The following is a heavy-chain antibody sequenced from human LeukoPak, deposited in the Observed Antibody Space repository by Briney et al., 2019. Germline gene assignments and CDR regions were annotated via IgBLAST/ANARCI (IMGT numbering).Heavy chain of an antibody. Sequence: PGRSLRLSCAASGFTFDDYAMHWVRQAPGKGLEWVSGISWNSGSIGYADPVKGRFTISRDNAKNSLYLQMNSLRAEDTALYYCAKFAERSMATINSDYWGQGTLVTVSS. CDR2: ISWNSGSI. CDR3: AKFAERSMATINSDY. J-gene: IGHJ4*02. CDR1: GFTFDDYA. V-gene: IGHV3-9*01. D-gene: IGHD5-24*01.